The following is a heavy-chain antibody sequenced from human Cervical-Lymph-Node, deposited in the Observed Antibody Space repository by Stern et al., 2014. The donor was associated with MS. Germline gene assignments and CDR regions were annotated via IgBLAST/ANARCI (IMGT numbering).Heavy chain of an antibody. CDR3: ASRWSGTYYGQNWFDP. V-gene: IGHV4-31*03. D-gene: IGHD1-26*01. J-gene: IGHJ5*02. CDR1: GGSISSGGHY. Sequence: QVQLQESGPGLVKPSQTLSLTCTVSGGSISSGGHYWSWIRQHPGKGLEWIGHIYYSGGTFYNPSLKSRVSISLDTSKNQFSLKLSSVTAADTAVYYCASRWSGTYYGQNWFDPWGQGTLVTVSS. CDR2: IYYSGGT.